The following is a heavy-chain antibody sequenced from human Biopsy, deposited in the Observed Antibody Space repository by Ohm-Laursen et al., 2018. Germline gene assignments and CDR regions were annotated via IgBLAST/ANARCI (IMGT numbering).Heavy chain of an antibody. CDR3: ARATNSTGWPYYYFYGMDV. CDR1: GCSISSDF. V-gene: IGHV4-59*07. Sequence: SDTPFLTCTVSGCSISSDFWSRIRQTPGKGLEWIGDIYYRGSTNYNPSLKSRVTISVDTSKNQFSLRLNSVTAADTAVYYCARATNSTGWPYYYFYGMDVWGQGTTVTVSS. CDR2: IYYRGST. D-gene: IGHD2/OR15-2a*01. J-gene: IGHJ6*02.